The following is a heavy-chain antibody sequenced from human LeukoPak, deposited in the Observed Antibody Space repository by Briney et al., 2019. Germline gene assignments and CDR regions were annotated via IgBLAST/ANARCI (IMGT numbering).Heavy chain of an antibody. Sequence: SETLSLTRTVSGGSISSYYWSWIRQPAGKGLEWIGRIYSSGSTNYNPSLKSRVTMSVDTSKNQFSLNLSSVTAADTAVYYCAREVGQYSSGWLSSEFYFDYWGQGTLVTVSS. J-gene: IGHJ4*02. CDR2: IYSSGST. CDR3: AREVGQYSSGWLSSEFYFDY. D-gene: IGHD6-19*01. CDR1: GGSISSYY. V-gene: IGHV4-4*07.